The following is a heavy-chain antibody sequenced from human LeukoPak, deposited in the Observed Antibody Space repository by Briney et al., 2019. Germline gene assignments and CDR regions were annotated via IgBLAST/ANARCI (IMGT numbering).Heavy chain of an antibody. V-gene: IGHV1-2*02. Sequence: ASVKVSCKASGFTFTAYQIHWVRQAPGQGLEWMGWINPKSGDANYAQKFQGRVTMTWDTSISTAYMELRSLRSDDTAVYYCARDGRWSSSWTNPLFDYWGQGTLVTVSS. CDR3: ARDGRWSSSWTNPLFDY. D-gene: IGHD6-13*01. CDR2: INPKSGDA. CDR1: GFTFTAYQ. J-gene: IGHJ4*02.